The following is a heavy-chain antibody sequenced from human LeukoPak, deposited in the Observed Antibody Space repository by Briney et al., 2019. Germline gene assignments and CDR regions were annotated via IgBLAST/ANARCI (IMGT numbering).Heavy chain of an antibody. Sequence: GGSLRLSCAGSGFTFSSYAINWVRQAPGKGLEWVSGITASGGNTHYADAVKGRFTISRDNSKNTLYLQMNSLRGDDTAVYYCANPQSRGYDYLDYWGQGTLVTVSS. J-gene: IGHJ4*02. CDR2: ITASGGNT. V-gene: IGHV3-23*01. D-gene: IGHD5-12*01. CDR1: GFTFSSYA. CDR3: ANPQSRGYDYLDY.